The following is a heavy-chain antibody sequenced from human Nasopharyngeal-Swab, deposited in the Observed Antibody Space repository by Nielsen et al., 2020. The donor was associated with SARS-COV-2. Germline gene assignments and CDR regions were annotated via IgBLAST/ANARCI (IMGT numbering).Heavy chain of an antibody. D-gene: IGHD6-6*01. J-gene: IGHJ4*02. CDR3: ARPDSSSSVFDY. CDR1: GYTFTSYY. V-gene: IGHV1-46*01. Sequence: ASVKVSCKASGYTFTSYYMHWVRQAPGQGLEWMGIINPSGGSTSYAQKFQGRVTMTRDTSISTAYMELSRLRSDDTAVYYCARPDSSSSVFDYWGQGTLVTVSS. CDR2: INPSGGST.